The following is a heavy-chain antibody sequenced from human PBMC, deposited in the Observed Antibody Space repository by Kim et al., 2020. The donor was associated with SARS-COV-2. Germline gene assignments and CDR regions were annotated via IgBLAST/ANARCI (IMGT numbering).Heavy chain of an antibody. Sequence: LKSRVTITVDTSKNQFSLKLSSVTAADTAVYYCARASFVVVTATSYYFDYWGQGTLVTVSS. CDR3: ARASFVVVTATSYYFDY. D-gene: IGHD2-21*02. J-gene: IGHJ4*02. V-gene: IGHV4-31*02.